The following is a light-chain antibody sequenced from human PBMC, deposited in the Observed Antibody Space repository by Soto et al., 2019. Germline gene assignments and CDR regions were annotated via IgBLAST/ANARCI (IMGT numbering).Light chain of an antibody. Sequence: QSALTQPASVSGSPGQSITISCTGTSSDVGGYNFVSWYQQHPGKAPRLIIYEVSSRPSGVSYRFSGSKSGNTASLTISGLQADEDADYYCSFYTLRNTLWLFGGGTKLTVL. CDR3: SFYTLRNTLWL. J-gene: IGLJ3*02. V-gene: IGLV2-14*01. CDR1: SSDVGGYNF. CDR2: EVS.